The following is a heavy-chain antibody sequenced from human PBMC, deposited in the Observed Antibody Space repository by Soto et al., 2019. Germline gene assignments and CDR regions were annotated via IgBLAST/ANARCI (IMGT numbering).Heavy chain of an antibody. V-gene: IGHV2-5*02. J-gene: IGHJ6*02. CDR3: AHRVAGKRYSYGMDV. D-gene: IGHD6-19*01. CDR1: GFSLSTSGVG. Sequence: QITLKESGPTLVKPTQTLTLTCTFSGFSLSTSGVGVGWIRQPPGKALEWLALIYWDDDKRYSPSLKSRLTITNDPSKNQVGLTMTNMDPVDTATYYCAHRVAGKRYSYGMDVWGQGTTVTVSS. CDR2: IYWDDDK.